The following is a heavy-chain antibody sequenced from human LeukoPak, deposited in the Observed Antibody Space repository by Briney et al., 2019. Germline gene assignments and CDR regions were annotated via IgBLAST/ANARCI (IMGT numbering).Heavy chain of an antibody. J-gene: IGHJ4*02. V-gene: IGHV4-34*01. CDR1: GGSFSGYY. CDR2: INHSRST. CDR3: ARGMYSSGWPIDY. D-gene: IGHD6-19*01. Sequence: SETLSLTCAVYGGSFSGYYWSWIRQPPGKGLEWIGEINHSRSTNYNPSLKSRVTISVDTSKNQFSLKLSSVTAADTAVYYCARGMYSSGWPIDYWGQGTLVTVSS.